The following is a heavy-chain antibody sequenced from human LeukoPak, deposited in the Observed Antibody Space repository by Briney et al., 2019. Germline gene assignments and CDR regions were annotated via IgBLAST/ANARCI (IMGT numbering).Heavy chain of an antibody. CDR1: GGSISSYY. CDR3: ARADIAVADYFDY. Sequence: SETLSLTCTVSGGSISSYYWSWIRQPPGKGLEWIGYIYYSGSTNYNPSLKSRVAISVDTSKNQFSLKLSSVTAADTAVYYCARADIAVADYFDYWGQGTLVTVSS. D-gene: IGHD6-19*01. V-gene: IGHV4-59*01. CDR2: IYYSGST. J-gene: IGHJ4*02.